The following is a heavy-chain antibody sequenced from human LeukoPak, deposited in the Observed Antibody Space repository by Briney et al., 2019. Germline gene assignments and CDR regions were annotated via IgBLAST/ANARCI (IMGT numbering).Heavy chain of an antibody. J-gene: IGHJ6*02. CDR1: GFTFSSYE. CDR3: ARDLSYCTITSCSYYYYGMDV. D-gene: IGHD2-2*01. V-gene: IGHV3-48*03. CDR2: ISSSGGTI. Sequence: QPGGSLRLSCSASGFTFSSYEMNWVRQAPGKGLEWVSYISSSGGTIYYADSVKGRFTISRDNAKNSLYLQMNSLRAEDTAVYYCARDLSYCTITSCSYYYYGMDVWGQGTTVTVSS.